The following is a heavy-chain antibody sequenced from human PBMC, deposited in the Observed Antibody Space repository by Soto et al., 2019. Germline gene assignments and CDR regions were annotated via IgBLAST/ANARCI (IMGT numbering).Heavy chain of an antibody. CDR3: AGSSDDGRDN. V-gene: IGHV3-21*01. CDR1: GFSLSDYS. CDR2: ISSSSSFI. J-gene: IGHJ4*02. Sequence: EVQLVESGGGLVKPGGPLRLSCAASGFSLSDYSMNWIRQAPGKGLEWVASISSSSSFIHYAESMKGRFTISRDNAKNSLYLQMNSRSAEDTAVYYCAGSSDDGRDNWGQGTLVTVSS. D-gene: IGHD1-26*01.